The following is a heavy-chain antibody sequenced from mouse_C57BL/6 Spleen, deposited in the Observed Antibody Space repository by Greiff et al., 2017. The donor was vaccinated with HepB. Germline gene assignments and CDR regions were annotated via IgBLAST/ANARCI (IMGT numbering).Heavy chain of an antibody. CDR3: ASYEWFAY. J-gene: IGHJ3*01. D-gene: IGHD2-12*01. CDR1: GFSLTSYG. V-gene: IGHV2-2*01. Sequence: QVQLKESGPGLVQPSQSLSITCTVSGFSLTSYGVHWVRQSPGKGLEWLGVIWSGGSTDYNAAFISRLSISKDNSKSQVFFKMNSLQADDTAIYYCASYEWFAYWGQGTLVTVSA. CDR2: IWSGGST.